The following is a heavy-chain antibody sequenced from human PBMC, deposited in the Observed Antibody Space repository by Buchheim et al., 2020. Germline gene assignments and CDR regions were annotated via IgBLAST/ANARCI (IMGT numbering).Heavy chain of an antibody. CDR3: ARAGGYSSSWYDY. D-gene: IGHD6-13*01. J-gene: IGHJ4*02. CDR2: INHSGST. V-gene: IGHV4-34*01. CDR1: GGSFSGYY. Sequence: QVQLQQWGAGLLKPSETLSLTCAVYGGSFSGYYWSWIRQPPGKGLEWIGEINHSGSTNYNPSLKSRVTISVDTSKNPFSLKLSSVTAADTAVYYCARAGGYSSSWYDYWGQGTL.